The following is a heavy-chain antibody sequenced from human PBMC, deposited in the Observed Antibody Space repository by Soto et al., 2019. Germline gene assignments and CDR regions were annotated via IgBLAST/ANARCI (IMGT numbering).Heavy chain of an antibody. Sequence: GGSLRLSCAASGFTFSGYAMTWVRQAPGKGLEWVSTITNSGDTHYADSVKGRFTISRDNSKNTLCLQMNSLRAEDTALYYCAKGSITSWASFDNWGQGALVTVSS. V-gene: IGHV3-23*01. CDR1: GFTFSGYA. CDR2: ITNSGDT. J-gene: IGHJ4*02. D-gene: IGHD2-2*01. CDR3: AKGSITSWASFDN.